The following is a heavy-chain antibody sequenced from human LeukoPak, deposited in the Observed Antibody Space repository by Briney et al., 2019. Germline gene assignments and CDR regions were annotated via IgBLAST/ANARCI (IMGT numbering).Heavy chain of an antibody. D-gene: IGHD4-17*01. Sequence: GASVKVSCKASGYTFTAYYMHWVRQAPGQGLEWMGWIDSKNGDTKYAQKFQSRLTISRDTSIGIAYMELRSLISDDTAVYYCARDQLRLDEDYGDYVYYFDYWGQGTLVTVSS. CDR2: IDSKNGDT. J-gene: IGHJ4*02. V-gene: IGHV1-2*02. CDR3: ARDQLRLDEDYGDYVYYFDY. CDR1: GYTFTAYY.